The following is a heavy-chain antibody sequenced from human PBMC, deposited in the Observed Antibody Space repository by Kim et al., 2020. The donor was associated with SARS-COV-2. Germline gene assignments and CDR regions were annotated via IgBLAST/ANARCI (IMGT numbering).Heavy chain of an antibody. CDR2: IIPIFGTA. V-gene: IGHV1-69*13. CDR3: ARNFGGGVSGYDSFDY. J-gene: IGHJ4*02. CDR1: GGTFSSYA. D-gene: IGHD5-12*01. Sequence: SVKVSCKASGGTFSSYAISWVRQAPGQGLEWMGGIIPIFGTANYAQKFQGRVTITADESTSTAYMELSSLRSEDTAVYYCARNFGGGVSGYDSFDYWGQGALVTVSS.